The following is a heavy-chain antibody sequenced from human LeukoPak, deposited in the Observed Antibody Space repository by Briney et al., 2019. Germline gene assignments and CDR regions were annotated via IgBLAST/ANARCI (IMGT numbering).Heavy chain of an antibody. D-gene: IGHD3-9*01. V-gene: IGHV4-61*09. Sequence: SETLSLTCTVSGASINSGSYYWSWIRQPAGKGLEFIGHFYSSGSTNYNPSLKSRVSISVDTSKNQFSLKLSSVTAADTAVYYCELRGYDILTGYYRGPFDYWGQGTLVTVSS. J-gene: IGHJ4*02. CDR2: FYSSGST. CDR1: GASINSGSYY. CDR3: ELRGYDILTGYYRGPFDY.